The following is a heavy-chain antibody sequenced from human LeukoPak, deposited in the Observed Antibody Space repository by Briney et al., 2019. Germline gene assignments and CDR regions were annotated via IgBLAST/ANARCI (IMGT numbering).Heavy chain of an antibody. CDR3: SRHRRSGSGSYYSDY. CDR1: SFTLSNAW. Sequence: NPGGSLRLSCAASSFTLSNAWMNWVRQAPGKGLEWVGRIKSKTDGGTTDYAAPVKGRFTISRDDSKNTLYLQMTSLKTEDTAVYYCSRHRRSGSGSYYSDYWGQGTLVTVSS. CDR2: IKSKTDGGTT. V-gene: IGHV3-15*07. J-gene: IGHJ4*02. D-gene: IGHD1-26*01.